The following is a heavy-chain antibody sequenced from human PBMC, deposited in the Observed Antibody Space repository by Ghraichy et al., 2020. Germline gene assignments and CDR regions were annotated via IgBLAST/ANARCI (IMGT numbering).Heavy chain of an antibody. CDR1: GYTLTELS. D-gene: IGHD2-21*02. V-gene: IGHV1-24*01. CDR2: FDPEDGET. Sequence: ASVKVSCKVSGYTLTELSMHWVRQAPGKGLEWMGGFDPEDGETIYAQKFQGRVTMTEDTSTDTAYMELSSLRSEDTAVYYCATPVVVTATYYYYYYGMDVWGQGTTVTVSS. J-gene: IGHJ6*02. CDR3: ATPVVVTATYYYYYYGMDV.